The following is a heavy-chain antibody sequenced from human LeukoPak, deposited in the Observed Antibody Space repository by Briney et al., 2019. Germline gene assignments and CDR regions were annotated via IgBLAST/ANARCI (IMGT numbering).Heavy chain of an antibody. Sequence: SETLSLTCTVSGGSISSSSYFWGWIRQPPGKGLEWIGSISYSGSTYFNPSLKSRVTMSVDTSKNQFSLKLSSVTAADTAVYYCARQEGGIVGPYWGQGTLVTVSS. CDR3: ARQEGGIVGPY. J-gene: IGHJ4*02. D-gene: IGHD1-26*01. CDR1: GGSISSSSYF. CDR2: ISYSGST. V-gene: IGHV4-39*07.